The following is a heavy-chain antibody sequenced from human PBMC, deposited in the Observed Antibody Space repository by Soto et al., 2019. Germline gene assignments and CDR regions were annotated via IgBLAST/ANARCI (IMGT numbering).Heavy chain of an antibody. D-gene: IGHD2-21*02. Sequence: ASVKVSCKASGYTFTSYAMHWVRQAPGQRLEWMGWINAGNGNTKYSQKFQGRVTITRDTSASTAYMELSSLRSEDTAVYYCARSIVVVTALDPWGLGTLVTVSS. J-gene: IGHJ5*02. CDR3: ARSIVVVTALDP. V-gene: IGHV1-3*01. CDR2: INAGNGNT. CDR1: GYTFTSYA.